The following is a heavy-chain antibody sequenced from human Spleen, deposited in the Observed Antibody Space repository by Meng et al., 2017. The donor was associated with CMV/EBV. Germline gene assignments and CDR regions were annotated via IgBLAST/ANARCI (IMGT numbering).Heavy chain of an antibody. CDR2: VYYSGST. CDR1: GGSISSSSYY. CDR3: ARAGGTGTGFH. J-gene: IGHJ4*02. Sequence: GSLRLSCTVSGGSISSSSYYWGWVRQPPGEGLEWIGSVYYSGSTYYNPSLKSRVTISVDTSKNQFSLKLSSVTAADTAVYYCARAGGTGTGFHWGQGTLVTVSS. V-gene: IGHV4-39*07. D-gene: IGHD1/OR15-1a*01.